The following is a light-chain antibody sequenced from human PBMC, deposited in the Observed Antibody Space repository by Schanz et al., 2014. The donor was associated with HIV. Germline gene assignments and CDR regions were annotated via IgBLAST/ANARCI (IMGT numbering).Light chain of an antibody. V-gene: IGLV1-44*01. CDR2: NNN. J-gene: IGLJ3*02. CDR1: SSNIKFNA. Sequence: QSVLTQPPSASGTPGQRVTISCSGTSSNIKFNAVNWYQQLPGTAPKLLIYNNNQRPSGASNRFSGSKSGNTASLTISGLQAEDEADYYCSSYTTSGSLVFGGGTKLTVL. CDR3: SSYTTSGSLV.